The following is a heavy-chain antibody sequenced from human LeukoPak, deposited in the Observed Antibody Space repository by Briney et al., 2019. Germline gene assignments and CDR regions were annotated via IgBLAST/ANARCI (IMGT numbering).Heavy chain of an antibody. CDR3: ARDDYGPAGY. D-gene: IGHD4-17*01. V-gene: IGHV3-7*01. CDR1: GFAFSYAW. CDR2: MNLDGSEK. Sequence: PGGSLRLSCAASGFAFSYAWMSWVRQAPGKGLEWVANMNLDGSEKYYVDSVKGRFTISRDNAKSSVYLQMNSLRAEDTAVYYCARDDYGPAGYGGQGTLVTVSS. J-gene: IGHJ4*02.